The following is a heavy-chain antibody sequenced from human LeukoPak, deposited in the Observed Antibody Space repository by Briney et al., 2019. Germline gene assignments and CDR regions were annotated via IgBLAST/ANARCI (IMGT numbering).Heavy chain of an antibody. V-gene: IGHV4-34*01. J-gene: IGHJ4*02. CDR2: INHSGST. D-gene: IGHD5-12*01. Sequence: SETLSFTCAVYGGSFSGYYWSWIRQPPGKGREWIGEINHSGSTNYNPSLKSRVTISEDPSKNQFSLKLSSVTAADTAVYYCARGWVYSGYLFDYWGQGTLVTVSS. CDR1: GGSFSGYY. CDR3: ARGWVYSGYLFDY.